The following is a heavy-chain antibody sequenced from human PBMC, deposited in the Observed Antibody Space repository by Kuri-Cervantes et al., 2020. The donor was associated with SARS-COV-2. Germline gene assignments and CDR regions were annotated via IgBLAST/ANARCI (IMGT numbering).Heavy chain of an antibody. Sequence: SETLSLTCAVYGGSFSGYYWSWIRQPPGKGLEWIGEINHSGSTNYNPSLKSRVTISVDTSKNQFSLKLSSVTAADTAVYYCAGARDNSARGWYYYMDVWGKGATVTVSS. CDR3: AGARDNSARGWYYYMDV. J-gene: IGHJ6*03. D-gene: IGHD6-25*01. CDR1: GGSFSGYY. V-gene: IGHV4-34*01. CDR2: INHSGST.